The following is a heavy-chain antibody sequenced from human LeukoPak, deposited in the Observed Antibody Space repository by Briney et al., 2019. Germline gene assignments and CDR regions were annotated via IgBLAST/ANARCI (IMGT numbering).Heavy chain of an antibody. Sequence: PGGSLRLSCAASGFTFSSYGMHWVRQAPVKGLEWVAVIWYDGSNKYYADSVKGRFTISRDNSKNTLYLQMNSLRAEDTAVYYCARDSGSYRPDWFDPWGQGTLVTVSS. D-gene: IGHD1-26*01. CDR1: GFTFSSYG. CDR3: ARDSGSYRPDWFDP. J-gene: IGHJ5*02. CDR2: IWYDGSNK. V-gene: IGHV3-33*01.